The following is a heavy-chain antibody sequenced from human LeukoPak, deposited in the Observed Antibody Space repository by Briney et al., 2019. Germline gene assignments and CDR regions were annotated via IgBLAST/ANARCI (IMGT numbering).Heavy chain of an antibody. CDR2: ISSSSSTI. Sequence: PGGSLRLSCAASGFTFSSYSMNWVRQAPGKGLEWVSYISSSSSTIYYADSVKGRFTISRDNAKNSLYLQMNSLRAEDTAVYYCARTRLLWFGELWSGNWDFDYWGQGTLVTVSS. D-gene: IGHD3-10*01. CDR1: GFTFSSYS. V-gene: IGHV3-48*04. J-gene: IGHJ4*02. CDR3: ARTRLLWFGELWSGNWDFDY.